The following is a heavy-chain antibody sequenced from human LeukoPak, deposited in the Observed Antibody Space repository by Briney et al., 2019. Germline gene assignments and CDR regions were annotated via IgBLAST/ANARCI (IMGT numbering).Heavy chain of an antibody. CDR1: GGSISSYY. CDR2: IYYSGST. V-gene: IGHV4-59*01. J-gene: IGHJ4*02. Sequence: SETLSLTCTVSGGSISSYYWSWIRQPPGRGLEWIGYIYYSGSTNYNPSLKSRVTISVDTSKNQFSLKLSSVTAADTAVYYCARGGYSYPYYFDYWGQGTLVTVSS. D-gene: IGHD5-18*01. CDR3: ARGGYSYPYYFDY.